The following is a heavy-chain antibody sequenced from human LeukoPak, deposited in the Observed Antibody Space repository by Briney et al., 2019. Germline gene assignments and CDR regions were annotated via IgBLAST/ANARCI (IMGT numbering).Heavy chain of an antibody. V-gene: IGHV3-23*01. CDR1: GFTFSSYA. CDR2: ISGDAALT. D-gene: IGHD2-21*02. CDR3: AKDHGVDWHFDY. J-gene: IGHJ4*02. Sequence: GGSLRLSCAASGFTFSSYAISWVRQAPGKGLEWVSSISGDAALTYYADSAKGRFTIPRDSSKNTLYLQMNSLRADDTAVYYCAKDHGVDWHFDYWGRGTLVTVSS.